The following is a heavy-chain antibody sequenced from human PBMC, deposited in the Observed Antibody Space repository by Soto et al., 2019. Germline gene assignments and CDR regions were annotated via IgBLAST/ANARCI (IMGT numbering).Heavy chain of an antibody. CDR1: GYTFTSYY. CDR3: AGDAAPMFRGVKVWSAP. D-gene: IGHD3-10*01. V-gene: IGHV1-46*01. J-gene: IGHJ5*02. CDR2: INPSGGST. Sequence: VASVKVSCKASGYTFTSYYMHWVRQAPGQGLEWMGIINPSGGSTSYAQKFQGRVTMTRDTSTSTVYMELSSLRSEDTAVYYCAGDAAPMFRGVKVWSAPWGKGTLVPVS.